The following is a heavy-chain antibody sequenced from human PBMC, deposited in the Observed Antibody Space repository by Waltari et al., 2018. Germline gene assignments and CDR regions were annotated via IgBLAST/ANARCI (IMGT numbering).Heavy chain of an antibody. D-gene: IGHD5-12*01. Sequence: EVQLLESGGGLVQPGGSLRLSCAASGFTFSSYAMSWVRQAPGKGLGWVSAISGSGGSTYYADSVKGRFTISRDNSKNTLYLQMNSLRAEDTAVYYCARSVRDVDIVATDYGRGFDYWGQGTLVTVSS. V-gene: IGHV3-23*01. CDR3: ARSVRDVDIVATDYGRGFDY. J-gene: IGHJ4*02. CDR2: ISGSGGST. CDR1: GFTFSSYA.